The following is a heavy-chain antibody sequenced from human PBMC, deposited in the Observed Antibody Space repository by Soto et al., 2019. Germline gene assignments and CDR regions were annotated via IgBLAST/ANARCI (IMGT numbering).Heavy chain of an antibody. CDR1: GYSFTSYW. V-gene: IGHV5-51*01. J-gene: IGHJ3*02. CDR3: ARLYYYYSRGPHDAFDI. D-gene: IGHD3-22*01. Sequence: GESLQISCKGSGYSFTSYWIGWVRQMPGKGLEWMGIIYPGDSDTRYSPSFQGQVTISAHKSISTAYLQWSSLKASDTAMYYCARLYYYYSRGPHDAFDIWGQGTMVTVSS. CDR2: IYPGDSDT.